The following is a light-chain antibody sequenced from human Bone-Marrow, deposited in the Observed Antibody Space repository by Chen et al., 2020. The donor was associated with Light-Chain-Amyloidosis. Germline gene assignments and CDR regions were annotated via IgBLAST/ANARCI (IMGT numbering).Light chain of an antibody. CDR3: MQALQTPRS. J-gene: IGKJ2*03. V-gene: IGKV2-28*01. CDR1: QSLLYSNGDNY. CDR2: LGS. Sequence: DIVMTQSPLSLPVTPGEPASISCRSSQSLLYSNGDNYLDWYLQKPGQSPQLLIYLGSNRASGVPDRVSGSGSGTDFTLRISRVEAEDVGVYYCMQALQTPRSVGQGTRLEIK.